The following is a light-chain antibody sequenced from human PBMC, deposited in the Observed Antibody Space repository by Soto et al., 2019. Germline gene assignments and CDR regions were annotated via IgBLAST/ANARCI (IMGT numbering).Light chain of an antibody. Sequence: SPASLSITVGDRVTITCRASQSISSYLNWYQQKPGKAPKLLIYAASSLQSGVPSRFSGSGSGTDFTLTISSLQPEDFATYYCQQSYATPWTVGQGTKVDI. J-gene: IGKJ1*01. CDR3: QQSYATPWT. CDR2: AAS. V-gene: IGKV1-39*01. CDR1: QSISSY.